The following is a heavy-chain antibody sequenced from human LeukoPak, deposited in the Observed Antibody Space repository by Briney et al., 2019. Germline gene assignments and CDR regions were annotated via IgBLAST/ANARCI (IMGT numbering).Heavy chain of an antibody. Sequence: PSETLSLTCSVSGGSISGYYWNWIRQPAGKRLEWIGRIYTTGSTSYNPSLKSRVTMSIDTSKNRFSLKLTSVTAADTAVYYCAREDHREYYGSGSYYLFDYWGQGTLVTVSS. J-gene: IGHJ4*02. CDR2: IYTTGST. V-gene: IGHV4-4*07. D-gene: IGHD3-10*01. CDR3: AREDHREYYGSGSYYLFDY. CDR1: GGSISGYY.